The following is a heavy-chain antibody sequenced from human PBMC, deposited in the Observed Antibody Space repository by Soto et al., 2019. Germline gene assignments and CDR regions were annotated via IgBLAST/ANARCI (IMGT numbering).Heavy chain of an antibody. CDR2: VDPNDSFA. J-gene: IGHJ4*03. Sequence: GESLKISCQAFEYSFRIYWISWVRPTPGAGLEWMGRVDPNDSFATYSPSFEGHVSISVDKSTNIVYLQWRSLRASDTATYYCARHQSGSGNSNFDFWGQGTTVTVSS. CDR1: EYSFRIYW. V-gene: IGHV5-10-1*01. CDR3: ARHQSGSGNSNFDF. D-gene: IGHD3-10*01.